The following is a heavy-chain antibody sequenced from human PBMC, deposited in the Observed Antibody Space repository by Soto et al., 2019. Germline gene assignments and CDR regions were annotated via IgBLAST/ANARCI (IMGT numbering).Heavy chain of an antibody. J-gene: IGHJ4*02. D-gene: IGHD6-19*01. CDR2: IGSRGDST. Sequence: EVHLLESGGGLVQPGGSLRLSCAASGFTFSSFVMSWVRQAPGKGLEWVSAIGSRGDSTYYADSVKGRFTISRDNSKNTLYLQMNSLRAEDTAVYYCAKDLIYGYNSGRPFDSWGQGTLVTVSS. V-gene: IGHV3-23*01. CDR1: GFTFSSFV. CDR3: AKDLIYGYNSGRPFDS.